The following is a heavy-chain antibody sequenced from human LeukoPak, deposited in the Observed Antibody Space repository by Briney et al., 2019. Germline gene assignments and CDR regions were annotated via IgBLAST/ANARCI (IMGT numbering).Heavy chain of an antibody. CDR3: AKGLYHYYGSGSYTLDY. CDR1: GFTFSNYA. D-gene: IGHD3-10*01. V-gene: IGHV3-23*01. J-gene: IGHJ4*02. CDR2: ISGTGGSTYT. Sequence: GGSLRLSCAASGFTFSNYAMSWVRQAPGKGLEWVSAISGTGGSTYTYYADSVKGRFTISRDNSKNTLYLQMNSLRVEDTAVYYCAKGLYHYYGSGSYTLDYWGQGTLVTVSS.